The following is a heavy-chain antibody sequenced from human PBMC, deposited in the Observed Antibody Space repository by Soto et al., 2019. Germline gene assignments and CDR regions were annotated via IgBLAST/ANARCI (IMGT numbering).Heavy chain of an antibody. Sequence: ASVKVSCKASGYTFTSYYMHWVRQAPGQGLEWMGIINPSGGSTSCAQKFQGRVTMTRDTSTSTVYMELSSLRSEDTAVYYCARVSGYNWMASDYYYYMDVWGKGTTVTVSS. V-gene: IGHV1-46*03. CDR1: GYTFTSYY. D-gene: IGHD1-20*01. CDR3: ARVSGYNWMASDYYYYMDV. J-gene: IGHJ6*03. CDR2: INPSGGST.